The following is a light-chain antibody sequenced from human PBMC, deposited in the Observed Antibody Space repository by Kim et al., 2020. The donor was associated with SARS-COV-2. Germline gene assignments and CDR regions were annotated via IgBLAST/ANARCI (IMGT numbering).Light chain of an antibody. CDR2: AAS. J-gene: IGKJ5*01. CDR3: QQANSFPLT. V-gene: IGKV1-12*01. Sequence: DIQMTPSPSSVSASVGDRVTLTYRASQPISSWFAWYQQKPGKAPNLLIYAASKLQSGVPSRFSGNGSGTDFTLTINSLQPEDSGTYYCQQANSFPLTFGHGTRREIK. CDR1: QPISSW.